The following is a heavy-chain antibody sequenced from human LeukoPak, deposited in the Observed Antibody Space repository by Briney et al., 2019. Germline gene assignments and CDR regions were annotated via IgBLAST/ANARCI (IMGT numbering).Heavy chain of an antibody. CDR1: GFTFSSSW. D-gene: IGHD3-10*01. CDR2: INQDGGEI. Sequence: GSLRLSCAASGFTFSSSWMTWVRQAPGKGLEWVASINQDGGEIHYVDSVKGRFTISRDNAKNSLYLQMNSLTAEDTAVHYCVRAHHPGGWFDPWGQGTLVTVSS. V-gene: IGHV3-7*04. J-gene: IGHJ5*02. CDR3: VRAHHPGGWFDP.